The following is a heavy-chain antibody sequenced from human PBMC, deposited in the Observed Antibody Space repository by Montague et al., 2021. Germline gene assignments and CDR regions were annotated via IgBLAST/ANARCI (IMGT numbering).Heavy chain of an antibody. D-gene: IGHD2-15*01. Sequence: SLRLSCAASGFIFSNYAMSWVRLAPGKGLEWVSAISGSGGSTYYADSVKGRFTISRDNSKNTLYLQMNSLRAEDTAVYSCAKEEEYCSGDSCYIDYWGQGTLVTVSS. CDR1: GFIFSNYA. CDR2: ISGSGGST. J-gene: IGHJ4*02. CDR3: AKEEEYCSGDSCYIDY. V-gene: IGHV3-23*01.